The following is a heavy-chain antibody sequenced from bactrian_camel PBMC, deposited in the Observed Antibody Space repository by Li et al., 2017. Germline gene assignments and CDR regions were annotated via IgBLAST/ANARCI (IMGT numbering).Heavy chain of an antibody. V-gene: IGHV3S42*01. CDR3: TKEGGNWAEYND. CDR2: IGSGGDST. J-gene: IGHJ4*01. D-gene: IGHD8*01. CDR1: GFVFRKYT. Sequence: DVQLVESGGGLVQPGGSLRLSCVASGFVFRKYTMNWVRQAPGKGLEWVSSIGSGGDSTVYADSVKGRLTISRDNSKNTLNLQLNSLKTEDMAMYYCTKEGGNWAEYNDWGQGTQVTVS.